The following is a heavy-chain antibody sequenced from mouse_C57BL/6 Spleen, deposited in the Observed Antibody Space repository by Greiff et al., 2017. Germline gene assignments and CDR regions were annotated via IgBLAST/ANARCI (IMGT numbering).Heavy chain of an antibody. Sequence: VQLQQSGPELVKPGASVKISCQASGYTFTDYYMNWVKQSHGKSLEWIGDINPNNGGTSYNQKFKGKATLTVDKSSSTAYMELRSLTSEDSAVYYCARPTGGSYWYFDVWGTGTTVTVSS. D-gene: IGHD4-1*02. V-gene: IGHV1-26*01. J-gene: IGHJ1*03. CDR1: GYTFTDYY. CDR3: ARPTGGSYWYFDV. CDR2: INPNNGGT.